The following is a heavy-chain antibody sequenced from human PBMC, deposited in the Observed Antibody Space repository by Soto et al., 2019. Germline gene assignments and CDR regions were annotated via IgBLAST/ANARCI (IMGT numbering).Heavy chain of an antibody. D-gene: IGHD2-15*01. CDR3: ARGGGCSGGSCYYMDV. V-gene: IGHV4-34*01. J-gene: IGHJ6*03. CDR1: GGSFSYY. CDR2: INHRRTT. Sequence: SETLSLTCAVYGGSFSYYWSWIRQPPGKGLEWIGEINHRRTTNYNPSLKSRVTISVNTSKNQFSLKLSSVTAADTAVYYCARGGGCSGGSCYYMDVWDKGATVTVSS.